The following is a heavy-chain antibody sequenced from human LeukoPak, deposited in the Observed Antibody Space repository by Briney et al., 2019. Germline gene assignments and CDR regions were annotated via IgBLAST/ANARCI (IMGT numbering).Heavy chain of an antibody. V-gene: IGHV3-7*01. CDR2: IKQDGSEK. Sequence: GGSLTLSCAASGFTLSKHWMTWVRQAPGKGLECVAIIKQDGSEKYYENSVKGRFTLSRDNAKNSLYLRMNSLRVEDTAVYYCGREWAVDFWGQGTLVTVSS. J-gene: IGHJ4*02. CDR1: GFTLSKHW. CDR3: GREWAVDF.